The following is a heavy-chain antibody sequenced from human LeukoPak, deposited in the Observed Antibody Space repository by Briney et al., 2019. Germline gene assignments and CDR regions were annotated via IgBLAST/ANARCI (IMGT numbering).Heavy chain of an antibody. J-gene: IGHJ5*02. D-gene: IGHD2-15*01. CDR2: ISAYNGNT. CDR3: ARDGYCSGGSCYSFDP. CDR1: GYTFTSYG. Sequence: ASVKVSCKASGYTFTSYGIRWVRQAPGQGLEWMGWISAYNGNTNYAQKLQGRVTMTTDTSTSTAYMELRSLRSDDTAVYYCARDGYCSGGSCYSFDPWGQGTLVTVSS. V-gene: IGHV1-18*01.